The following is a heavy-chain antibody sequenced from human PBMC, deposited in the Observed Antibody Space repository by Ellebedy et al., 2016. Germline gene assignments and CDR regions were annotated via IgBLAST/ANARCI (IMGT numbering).Heavy chain of an antibody. CDR2: IIPIFGTA. Sequence: SVKVSXXASGGTFSSYAISWVRQAPGQGLEWMGGIIPIFGTANYAQKFQGRVTITADESTSTAYMELSSLRSEDTAVYYCARVFVVVPAAIRGRDYYYYYMDVWGKGTTVTVSS. CDR3: ARVFVVVPAAIRGRDYYYYYMDV. V-gene: IGHV1-69*13. D-gene: IGHD2-2*01. CDR1: GGTFSSYA. J-gene: IGHJ6*03.